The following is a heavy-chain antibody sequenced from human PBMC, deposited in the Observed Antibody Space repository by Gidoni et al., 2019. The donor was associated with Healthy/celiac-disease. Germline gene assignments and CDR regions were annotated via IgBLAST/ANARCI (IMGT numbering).Heavy chain of an antibody. Sequence: EVQLVESGGGLVKPGGSLRPSWAASGFTFSNAWMTWVRQAPGKGLEWVGRIKSKTDGGTTDYAAPVKGRFTISRDDSKNTLYLQMNSLKTEDTAVYYCTTGYYDFWSGYYIDAFDIWGQGTMVTVSS. D-gene: IGHD3-3*01. J-gene: IGHJ3*02. CDR3: TTGYYDFWSGYYIDAFDI. CDR2: IKSKTDGGTT. CDR1: GFTFSNAW. V-gene: IGHV3-15*01.